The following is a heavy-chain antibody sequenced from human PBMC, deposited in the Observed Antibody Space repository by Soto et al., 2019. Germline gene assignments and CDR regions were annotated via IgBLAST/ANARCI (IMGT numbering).Heavy chain of an antibody. CDR3: AKALRYFDWNDY. D-gene: IGHD3-9*01. V-gene: IGHV3-23*01. CDR1: GFRFSDYS. CDR2: ISADGRST. J-gene: IGHJ4*02. Sequence: GGSLRLSCVTSGFRFSDYSMTWVRQGPGRGLEWVAVISADGRSTYYADSVKGRFTISRDNSKNTLYLQMNSLRAEDTAVYYCAKALRYFDWNDYWGQGTLVTVSS.